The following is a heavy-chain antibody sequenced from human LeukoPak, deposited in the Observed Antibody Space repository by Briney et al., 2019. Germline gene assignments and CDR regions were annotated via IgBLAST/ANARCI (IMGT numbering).Heavy chain of an antibody. CDR1: GFIFSIYA. J-gene: IGHJ6*03. V-gene: IGHV3-23*01. CDR2: VSGSGAHT. Sequence: PGGSLRLSCAASGFIFSIYAMTCVRQAPGKGRQWVTAVSGSGAHTYYADSVKGRFTISRDNSRDTLYLQMNSLRAEDTAIYICAKDGGTYPYFLDVWGKGTTVTISS. D-gene: IGHD1-26*01. CDR3: AKDGGTYPYFLDV.